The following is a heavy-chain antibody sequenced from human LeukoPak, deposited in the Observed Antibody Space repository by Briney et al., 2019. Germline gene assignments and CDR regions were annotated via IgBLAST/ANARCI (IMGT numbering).Heavy chain of an antibody. CDR1: GYSMSNGYY. CDR3: ARRHSSGWFYY. Sequence: SETLSLTCTVSGYSMSNGYYWDWIRQPPGRGLEWIGNIYRRGSTSYNPSLKSRVTFSVDTSKNQFSLKVNSVTAADTAVYYCARRHSSGWFYYWGQGTLVTVSS. CDR2: IYRRGST. V-gene: IGHV4-38-2*02. J-gene: IGHJ4*02. D-gene: IGHD6-19*01.